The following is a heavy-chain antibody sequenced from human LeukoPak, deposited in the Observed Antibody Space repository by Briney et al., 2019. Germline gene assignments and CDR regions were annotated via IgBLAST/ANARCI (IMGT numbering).Heavy chain of an antibody. CDR1: GYTFTSYG. Sequence: ASVKVSCKASGYTFTSYGISWVRQAPGQGLEWMGWISAFNGNTNYAQKLQGRVTMTTDTSTSTAYMELRSLRSDDTAVYYCARLLRYCSGGSCPNWFDPWGQGTLVTVYS. CDR3: ARLLRYCSGGSCPNWFDP. J-gene: IGHJ5*02. V-gene: IGHV1-18*01. D-gene: IGHD2-15*01. CDR2: ISAFNGNT.